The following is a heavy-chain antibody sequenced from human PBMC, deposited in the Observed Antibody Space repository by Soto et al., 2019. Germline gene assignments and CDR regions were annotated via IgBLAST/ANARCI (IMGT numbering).Heavy chain of an antibody. V-gene: IGHV3-21*01. J-gene: IGHJ2*01. CDR1: GFTFSTYS. CDR3: ARPDRDWYFDL. CDR2: ISSSSSYI. Sequence: EVQLVESGGGLVKPGGSLRLSCAAYGFTFSTYSMNWVRQAPGKGLEWVSSISSSSSYIYYADSVKGRFTISRDNAKNSLYLQMNSLRGEDTAVYYCARPDRDWYFDLWGRGTLVTVSS.